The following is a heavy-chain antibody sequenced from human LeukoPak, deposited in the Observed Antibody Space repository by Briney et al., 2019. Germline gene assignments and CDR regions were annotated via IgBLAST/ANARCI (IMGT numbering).Heavy chain of an antibody. CDR3: AKGLWASTVGATGIFFDY. Sequence: GGSLRLSCAASGFPFRRSAMTWVRQVPGKGLEWVSTINGRGGDTDYADSVKGRFIISRDSSENTLYLQMHSLGVEDTGVYYCAKGLWASTVGATGIFFDYWGQGIQVTVSS. D-gene: IGHD1-26*01. V-gene: IGHV3-23*01. CDR1: GFPFRRSA. J-gene: IGHJ4*02. CDR2: INGRGGDT.